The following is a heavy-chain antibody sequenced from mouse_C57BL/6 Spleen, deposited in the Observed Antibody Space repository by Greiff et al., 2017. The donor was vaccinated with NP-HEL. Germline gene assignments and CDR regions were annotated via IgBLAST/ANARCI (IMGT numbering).Heavy chain of an antibody. J-gene: IGHJ3*01. CDR3: ARSIYYDYPWFSY. V-gene: IGHV1-19*01. Sequence: EVQLQQSGPVLVKPGASVKMSCKASGYTFTDYYMNWVKQSHGKSLEWIGVINPYNGGTSYNQKFKGKATLTVDKSSSTAYMELNSLTSEDSAVYYVARSIYYDYPWFSYWGQGTLVTVSA. D-gene: IGHD2-4*01. CDR1: GYTFTDYY. CDR2: INPYNGGT.